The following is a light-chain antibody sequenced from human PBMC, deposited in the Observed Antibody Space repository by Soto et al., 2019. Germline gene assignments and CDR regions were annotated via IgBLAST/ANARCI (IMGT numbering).Light chain of an antibody. Sequence: QSVLTQPASVSGSPGQTMTISCTGTSSDVGGYNAVSWYQHRPGKAPKLIIYEVTHRPAGISDRFSASKSGNTASLTISGLQAEDEGDYYCNSFRVNRLYVFGTGTKVTVL. V-gene: IGLV2-14*01. CDR3: NSFRVNRLYV. CDR1: SSDVGGYNA. J-gene: IGLJ1*01. CDR2: EVT.